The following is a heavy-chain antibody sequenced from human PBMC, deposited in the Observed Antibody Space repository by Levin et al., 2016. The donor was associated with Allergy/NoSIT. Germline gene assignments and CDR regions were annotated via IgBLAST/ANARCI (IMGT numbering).Heavy chain of an antibody. CDR1: GFTFSSFS. CDR3: ARFVGGDDVGYFDL. V-gene: IGHV3-66*01. Sequence: GESLKISCAASGFTFSSFSMNWVRQAPGKGLEWVSVIYSGGNTYYADSVKGRFTISRDNSKNTLYLQMNSLRAEDTAVYYCARFVGGDDVGYFDLWGQGTLVTVSS. J-gene: IGHJ4*02. D-gene: IGHD2-21*02. CDR2: IYSGGNT.